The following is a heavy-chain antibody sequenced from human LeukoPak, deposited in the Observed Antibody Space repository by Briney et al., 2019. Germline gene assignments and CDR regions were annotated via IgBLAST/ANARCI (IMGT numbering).Heavy chain of an antibody. CDR2: IYTSGST. CDR3: ARHKYSSSWTLFDY. J-gene: IGHJ4*02. V-gene: IGHV4-4*07. D-gene: IGHD6-13*01. Sequence: SETLSLTCTVSGGSISSYYWSWIRQPAGKGLEWIGRIYTSGSTNYNPSLKSRVTISVDTSKNQFSLKLSSVTAADTAVYYCARHKYSSSWTLFDYWGQGTLVTVSS. CDR1: GGSISSYY.